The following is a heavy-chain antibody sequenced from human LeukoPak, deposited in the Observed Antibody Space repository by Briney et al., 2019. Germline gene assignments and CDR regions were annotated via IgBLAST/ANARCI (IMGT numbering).Heavy chain of an antibody. CDR2: IKQDGSEK. D-gene: IGHD3-16*01. Sequence: PGGSLRLSCAASGFTFSSYWMSWVRQAPGKGLEWVANIKQDGSEKYYVDSVKGRFTISRDNAENSLYLQMNSLRAEDTAVYYCARERYDHVPGYGMDVWGQGTTVTVSS. V-gene: IGHV3-7*01. CDR1: GFTFSSYW. CDR3: ARERYDHVPGYGMDV. J-gene: IGHJ6*02.